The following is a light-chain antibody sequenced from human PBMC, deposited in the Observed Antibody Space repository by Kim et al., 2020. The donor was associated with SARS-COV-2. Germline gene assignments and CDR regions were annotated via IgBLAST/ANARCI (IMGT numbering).Light chain of an antibody. Sequence: VSEPPGQTATITCSGDKLGDRFASWYQQKPGQSPILVICEDNKRPSGIPERFSGSNSGNTATLTISGTQPMDEADYYCQAWGTSVVFGGGTQLTVL. CDR2: EDN. J-gene: IGLJ3*02. CDR3: QAWGTSVV. CDR1: KLGDRF. V-gene: IGLV3-1*01.